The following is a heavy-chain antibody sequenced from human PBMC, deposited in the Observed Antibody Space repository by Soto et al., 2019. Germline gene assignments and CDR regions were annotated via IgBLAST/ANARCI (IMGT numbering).Heavy chain of an antibody. D-gene: IGHD3-10*01. CDR3: ARESPSLIWFGELLSQTAPLDY. CDR1: GFTFSSYS. J-gene: IGHJ4*02. V-gene: IGHV3-48*01. CDR2: ISSSSSTI. Sequence: EVQLVESGGGLVQPGGSLRLSCAASGFTFSSYSMNWVRQAPGKGLEWVSYISSSSSTIYYADSVKGRFTISRDNAKNSLYLQMNSLRAEDTAVYYCARESPSLIWFGELLSQTAPLDYWGQGTLVTVSS.